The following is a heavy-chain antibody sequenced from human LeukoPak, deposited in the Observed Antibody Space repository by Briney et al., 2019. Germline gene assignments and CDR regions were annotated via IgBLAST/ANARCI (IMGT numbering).Heavy chain of an antibody. D-gene: IGHD4-23*01. J-gene: IGHJ4*02. CDR2: ISSSGSTI. CDR1: GFTFSDYY. CDR3: ARVAVVTPFCDY. V-gene: IGHV3-11*01. Sequence: GGSLRLSCAASGFTFSDYYMSWIRQAPGKGLEWVSYISSSGSTIYYADSVKGRFTISRGNAKNSLYLQMNSLRAEDTAVYYCARVAVVTPFCDYWGQGTLVTVSS.